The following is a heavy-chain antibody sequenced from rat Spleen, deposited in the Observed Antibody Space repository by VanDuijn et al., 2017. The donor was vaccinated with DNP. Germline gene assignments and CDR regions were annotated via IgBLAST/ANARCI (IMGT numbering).Heavy chain of an antibody. CDR1: GFSITNNFK. J-gene: IGHJ2*01. D-gene: IGHD1-4*01. Sequence: EVLLQESGPGLVKPSQSLSLTCSVTGFSITNNFKWSWIRKFPGNKLEWMGYVTNAGSTHYNPSLKSRISITTDTSKNQFFLQVNSVTTEDTATYYCARSTDCGCNWDYWGQGVMVPVSS. CDR3: ARSTDCGCNWDY. CDR2: VTNAGST. V-gene: IGHV3-3*01.